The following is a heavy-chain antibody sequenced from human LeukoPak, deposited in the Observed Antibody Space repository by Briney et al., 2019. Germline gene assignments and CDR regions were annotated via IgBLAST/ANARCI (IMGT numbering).Heavy chain of an antibody. V-gene: IGHV3-30-3*01. D-gene: IGHD3-10*01. Sequence: PGGSLRLSCAASGFTFSSYAMHWVRQAPGKGLEWVAVISYDGSNKYYADSVKGRFTISRDNSKNTLYLQMNSLRAEDTAVYYCARDVAGYGSGTLYWGQGTLVTVSS. CDR3: ARDVAGYGSGTLY. J-gene: IGHJ4*02. CDR1: GFTFSSYA. CDR2: ISYDGSNK.